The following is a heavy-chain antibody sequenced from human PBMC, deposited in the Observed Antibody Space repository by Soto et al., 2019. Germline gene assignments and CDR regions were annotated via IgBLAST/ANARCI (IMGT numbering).Heavy chain of an antibody. CDR3: ARDLIDYYDSSGCLDY. J-gene: IGHJ4*02. CDR1: GFTFSSYS. CDR2: ISSSSSNI. D-gene: IGHD3-22*01. V-gene: IGHV3-48*01. Sequence: PGGSLRLSCAASGFTFSSYSMNWVRQAPGKGLEWVSDISSSSSNIYYADSVKGRFTISRDNSKNTLYLQMNSLRAEDTAVYYCARDLIDYYDSSGCLDYWGQGTLVTVSS.